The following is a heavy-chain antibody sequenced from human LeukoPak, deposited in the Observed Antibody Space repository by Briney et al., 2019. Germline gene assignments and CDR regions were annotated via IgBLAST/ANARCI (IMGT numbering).Heavy chain of an antibody. J-gene: IGHJ6*03. D-gene: IGHD6-6*01. CDR2: INPNSGGT. CDR3: ARGGEYSSSSWGDYYYYYMDV. V-gene: IGHV1-2*02. Sequence: ASVKVSCKASGYTFTGYYMHWVRQAPGQGLEWMGWINPNSGGTNYAQKFQGRVTMTRDMSISTAYMELSRLRSDDTAVYYCARGGEYSSSSWGDYYYYYMDVWGKGTTVTVSS. CDR1: GYTFTGYY.